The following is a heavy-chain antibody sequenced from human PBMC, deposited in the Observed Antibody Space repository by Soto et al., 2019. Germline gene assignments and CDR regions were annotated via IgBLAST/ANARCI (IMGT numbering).Heavy chain of an antibody. CDR3: AKDLGITMIVVVIPKGGYGMDV. CDR1: GFTFSSYG. CDR2: ISYDGSNK. J-gene: IGHJ6*02. D-gene: IGHD3-22*01. V-gene: IGHV3-30*18. Sequence: QVPLVESGGGVVQPGRSLRLSCAASGFTFSSYGMHWVRQAPGKGLEWVAVISYDGSNKYYADSVKGRFTISRDNSKNTLYLQMNSLRAEDTAVYYCAKDLGITMIVVVIPKGGYGMDVWGQGTTVTVSS.